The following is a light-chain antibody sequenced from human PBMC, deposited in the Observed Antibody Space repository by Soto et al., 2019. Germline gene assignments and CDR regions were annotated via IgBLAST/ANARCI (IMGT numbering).Light chain of an antibody. Sequence: DIVMTQSPDSLAVSLGERATINCKSSQSVLSNSNNQNYLAWYQQKPGQPPKLLIYWASTRESGVPDRFSGSGSGTDFTLTVSSLQAEDVAVYYCQQYFSTPTFGGGTKLEI. CDR3: QQYFSTPT. CDR1: QSVLSNSNNQNY. J-gene: IGKJ4*01. CDR2: WAS. V-gene: IGKV4-1*01.